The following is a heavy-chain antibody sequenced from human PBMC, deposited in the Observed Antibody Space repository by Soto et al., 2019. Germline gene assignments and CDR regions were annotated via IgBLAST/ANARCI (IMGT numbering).Heavy chain of an antibody. CDR1: GFTFSSYA. CDR3: AKVDIVVVVAANFDY. Sequence: EVPLLESGGGLVQPGGSLRLSCAASGFTFSSYAMSWVRQAPGKGLEWVSAISGSGGSTYYADSVKGRFTISRDNSKNTLYLQMNSLRAEDTAVYYCAKVDIVVVVAANFDYWGQGTLVTVSS. CDR2: ISGSGGST. D-gene: IGHD2-15*01. V-gene: IGHV3-23*01. J-gene: IGHJ4*02.